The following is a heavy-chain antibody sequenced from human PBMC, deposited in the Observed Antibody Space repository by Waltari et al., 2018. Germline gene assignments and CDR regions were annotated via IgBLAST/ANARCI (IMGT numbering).Heavy chain of an antibody. D-gene: IGHD6-13*01. Sequence: QLQLQESGPGLVKPSETLSLTCTVSGGSISSSSYYWGWIRQPPGKGLEWIGSIYYSGSTYYNPSLKSRVTISVDTSKNQFSLKLSPVTAADTAVYYCTRESSSWLVWFDPWGQGTLVTVSS. CDR1: GGSISSSSYY. V-gene: IGHV4-39*07. CDR3: TRESSSWLVWFDP. CDR2: IYYSGST. J-gene: IGHJ5*02.